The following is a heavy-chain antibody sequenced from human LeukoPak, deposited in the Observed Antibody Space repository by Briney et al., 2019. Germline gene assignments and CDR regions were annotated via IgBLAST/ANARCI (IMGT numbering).Heavy chain of an antibody. D-gene: IGHD3-22*01. V-gene: IGHV4-59*08. J-gene: IGHJ4*02. Sequence: PSETLSLTCTVSGGSISRCYWSWVRQPPGKGLEWIGYIYYNGNTNYNPSLKSRVTISVDTSKNQFSLKLSSVTAADTAVYYCARHGPDSSGYILDYWGQGTLVTVSS. CDR3: ARHGPDSSGYILDY. CDR1: GGSISRCY. CDR2: IYYNGNT.